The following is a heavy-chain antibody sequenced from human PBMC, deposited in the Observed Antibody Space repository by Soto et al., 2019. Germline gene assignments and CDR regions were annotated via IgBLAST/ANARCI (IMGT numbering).Heavy chain of an antibody. CDR1: GFTFISYG. Sequence: PGWSLRLSCAASGFTFISYGMHWVRQAPGKGLEWVAVIWYDGSNKYYADSVKGRFTISRDNSKNTLYLQMNSLRAEDTAVYYCARDLRSFDYWGQGTLVTVSS. D-gene: IGHD4-17*01. CDR2: IWYDGSNK. CDR3: ARDLRSFDY. J-gene: IGHJ4*02. V-gene: IGHV3-33*01.